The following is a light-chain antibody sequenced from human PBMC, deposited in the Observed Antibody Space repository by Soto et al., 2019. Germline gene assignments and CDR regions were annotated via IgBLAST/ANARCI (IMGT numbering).Light chain of an antibody. CDR3: AAWDESPNVPV. Sequence: QSVLTQPPSASGTPGQRVTISCSGSNSNIGRNTVNWYQQLPGAAPSLLIYSNNQRPSGVPDRFSGSKSGTSASLAISGLQSEDEADYYCAAWDESPNVPVFVGGTQLTVL. CDR1: NSNIGRNT. CDR2: SNN. J-gene: IGLJ3*02. V-gene: IGLV1-44*01.